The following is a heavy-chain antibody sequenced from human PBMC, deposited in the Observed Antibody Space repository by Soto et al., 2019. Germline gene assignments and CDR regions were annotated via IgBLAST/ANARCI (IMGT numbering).Heavy chain of an antibody. CDR2: IVVGSGNT. J-gene: IGHJ4*02. CDR1: GLTFSSSA. D-gene: IGHD3-3*01. Sequence: SVKVSCKASGLTFSSSAVQWVRQARGQRLEWIGWIVVGSGNTNYAQKFQERVTITRDMSTSTAYMELTSLRSEDTAVYYCAADNDFWSGHYSFDYWGQGALVTVSS. CDR3: AADNDFWSGHYSFDY. V-gene: IGHV1-58*01.